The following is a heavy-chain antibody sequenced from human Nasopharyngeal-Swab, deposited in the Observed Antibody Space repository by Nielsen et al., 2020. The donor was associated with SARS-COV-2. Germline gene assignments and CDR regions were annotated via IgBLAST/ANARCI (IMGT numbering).Heavy chain of an antibody. CDR1: GGTFSSYA. CDR2: IIPIFGTA. CDR3: ARDRQQLDYYYYGMDV. Sequence: KVSCKASGGTFSSYAISWVRQAPGQGLEWMGGIIPIFGTANYAQKFQGRVTITADESTSTAYMELSSLRSEDTAVYYCARDRQQLDYYYYGMDVWGQGTTVTVSS. D-gene: IGHD4-11*01. J-gene: IGHJ6*02. V-gene: IGHV1-69*01.